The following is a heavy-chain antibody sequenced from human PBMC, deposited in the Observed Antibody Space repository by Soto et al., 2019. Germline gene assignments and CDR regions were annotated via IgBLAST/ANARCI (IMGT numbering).Heavy chain of an antibody. D-gene: IGHD2-2*01. Sequence: QITLKESGPALVKPTQTLTLTCTFSGFSLRTHGVGVGWFRQPPGKALEWLALIYWNDDQRYSPSLRCRLTISKDTCKYQVVLKMTNMGPVDTATYYCAPEVPSTRKWFDPWGQGTLVTVSS. V-gene: IGHV2-5*01. CDR2: IYWNDDQ. CDR1: GFSLRTHGVG. CDR3: APEVPSTRKWFDP. J-gene: IGHJ5*02.